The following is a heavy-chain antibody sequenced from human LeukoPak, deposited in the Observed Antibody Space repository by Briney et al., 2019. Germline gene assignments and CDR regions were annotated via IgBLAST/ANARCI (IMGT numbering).Heavy chain of an antibody. V-gene: IGHV1-69*04. D-gene: IGHD2-2*02. J-gene: IGHJ6*02. CDR3: ARILVCSSTSCYTSGNYYYYGMDV. Sequence: SVKVSCKASGGTFSSYAISWVRQAPGQGLEWMGRIIPILGIANYAQKFQGRVTITADKSTSTAYMELRSLRSDDTAVYYCARILVCSSTSCYTSGNYYYYGMDVWGQGTTVTVSS. CDR1: GGTFSSYA. CDR2: IIPILGIA.